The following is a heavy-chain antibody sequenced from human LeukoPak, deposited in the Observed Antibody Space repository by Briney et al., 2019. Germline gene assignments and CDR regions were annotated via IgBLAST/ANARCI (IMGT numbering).Heavy chain of an antibody. CDR2: MKQDGTET. D-gene: IGHD5-18*01. J-gene: IGHJ6*02. Sequence: PGGSLRLSCAASGFTFSNYWMSWVRQAPGKGLEWVANMKQDGTETYYVDSVKGRFTISRDNAKNSLYLQMNSLRAEHTAVYYCARDRAINTAMVNDGMDVWGQGTTVTVSS. CDR1: GFTFSNYW. CDR3: ARDRAINTAMVNDGMDV. V-gene: IGHV3-7*01.